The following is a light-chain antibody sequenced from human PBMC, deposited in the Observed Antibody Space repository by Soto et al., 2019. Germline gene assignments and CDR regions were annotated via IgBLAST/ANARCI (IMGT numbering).Light chain of an antibody. CDR2: GAS. J-gene: IGKJ1*01. CDR3: QQYGSSWT. V-gene: IGKV3-20*01. Sequence: EIVLTQSPDTLSFSPGERATLSCRASQSVSSTYLAWYQQKPGQAPRLLIYGASSRATGIPDRFSGSGSGTDFILTISRLEPEDFAMYYWQQYGSSWTLGQGTKVEIK. CDR1: QSVSSTY.